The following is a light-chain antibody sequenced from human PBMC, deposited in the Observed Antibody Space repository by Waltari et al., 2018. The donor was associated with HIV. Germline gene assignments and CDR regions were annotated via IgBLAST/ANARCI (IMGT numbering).Light chain of an antibody. CDR1: KLGANY. V-gene: IGLV3-1*01. CDR3: QAWDSGTWV. CDR2: QDS. Sequence: SYELTQPPSVSVSPGQTASITCSGDKLGANYACWYQQKPGQSPGLVIYQDSKRPAGIPERVAGSNSGNTATLTIRGSQAMDEADYYCQAWDSGTWVFGGGTKLTVL. J-gene: IGLJ3*02.